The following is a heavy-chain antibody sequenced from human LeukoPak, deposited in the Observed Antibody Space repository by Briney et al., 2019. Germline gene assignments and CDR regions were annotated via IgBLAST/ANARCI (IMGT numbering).Heavy chain of an antibody. CDR1: GGSFSGYY. V-gene: IGHV4-34*01. J-gene: IGHJ6*03. Sequence: SETLSLTCAVYGGSFSGYYWSWIRQPPGKGLEWIGEINHSGSTNYNPSLKSRVTISVDTSKNQFSLKLSSVTDADTAVYYCAREALLWFGELPSVYYYYYMDVWGKGTTVTVSS. D-gene: IGHD3-10*01. CDR2: INHSGST. CDR3: AREALLWFGELPSVYYYYYMDV.